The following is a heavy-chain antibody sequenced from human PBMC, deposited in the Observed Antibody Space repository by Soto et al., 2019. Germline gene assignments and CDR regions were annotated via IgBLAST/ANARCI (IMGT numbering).Heavy chain of an antibody. V-gene: IGHV4-34*01. J-gene: IGHJ3*02. CDR1: GGSFRGYY. CDR2: INHSGST. CDR3: ARGPSRSYAFDI. Sequence: SETLSLTCAVYGGSFRGYYCSWIRQPPGKGLEWIGEINHSGSTNYNPSLKSRVTISVDTSKNQFSLKLSSVTAADTAVYYCARGPSRSYAFDIWGQGTMVTVSS. D-gene: IGHD3-16*02.